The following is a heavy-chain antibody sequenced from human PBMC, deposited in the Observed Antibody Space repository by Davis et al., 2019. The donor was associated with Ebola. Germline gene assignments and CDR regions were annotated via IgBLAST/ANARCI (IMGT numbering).Heavy chain of an antibody. CDR2: IRSNGDII. J-gene: IGHJ3*02. CDR3: VRDFDWAFDI. D-gene: IGHD2-21*01. CDR1: GFTFSTDP. Sequence: GESLKISCAASGFTFSTDPMNWVRQAPGKGLEWISHIRSNGDIISYADSVKGRFTISRDNAKNSLFLQMNSLRDDDTAVYYCVRDFDWAFDIWGQGTVVTVSS. V-gene: IGHV3-48*02.